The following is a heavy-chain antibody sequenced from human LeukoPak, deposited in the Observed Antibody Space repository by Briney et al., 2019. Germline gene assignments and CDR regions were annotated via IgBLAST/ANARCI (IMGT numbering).Heavy chain of an antibody. D-gene: IGHD5-24*01. CDR1: GYPFTGYY. V-gene: IGHV1-2*02. CDR3: ARAHGYNDLDY. J-gene: IGHJ4*02. Sequence: ASVKVSCKASGYPFTGYYIHWVRQAPGQGLEWMGWFNPTSGRTEYAQKFEGRVTMTRDTSISTAYMEVSSLTSDDTAVYYCARAHGYNDLDYWGQGTLVTVSS. CDR2: FNPTSGRT.